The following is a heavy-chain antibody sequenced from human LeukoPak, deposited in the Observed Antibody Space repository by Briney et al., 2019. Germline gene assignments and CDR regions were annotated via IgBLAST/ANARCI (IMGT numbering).Heavy chain of an antibody. D-gene: IGHD6-19*01. CDR1: GFTFNRYG. CDR2: ISGGGGTT. CDR3: AKDHLPGIVVADRDY. J-gene: IGHJ4*02. Sequence: GGSLRLSCAASGFTFNRYGMSWVRHAPGKGLEWVSAISGGGGTTYYADSVKGRFTISRDNSKNTLYLQINSLRAEDTAVFYCAKDHLPGIVVADRDYWGQGTLVTVSS. V-gene: IGHV3-23*01.